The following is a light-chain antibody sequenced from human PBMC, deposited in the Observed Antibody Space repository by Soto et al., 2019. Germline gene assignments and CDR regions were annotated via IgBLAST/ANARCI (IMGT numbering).Light chain of an antibody. CDR2: EVS. V-gene: IGLV2-14*01. CDR3: ISYTNSNTLYV. Sequence: QSALTQPASVSGSPGQSITISCTGTSSDVGGYNYVSWYQQHPGKAPKLMIYEVSNRPSGVSNRFSGSKSGNTASLTISGLQAEDEADYYCISYTNSNTLYVLGTGTKLTVL. J-gene: IGLJ1*01. CDR1: SSDVGGYNY.